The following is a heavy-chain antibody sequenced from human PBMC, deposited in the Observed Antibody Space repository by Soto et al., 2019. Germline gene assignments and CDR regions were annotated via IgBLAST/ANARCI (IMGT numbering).Heavy chain of an antibody. CDR3: AREFIAAAGTRWFDP. V-gene: IGHV4-59*01. CDR1: GGSISSYY. CDR2: IYYSGST. D-gene: IGHD6-13*01. Sequence: SETLSLTCTVCGGSISSYYWSWIRQPPGKGLEWIGYIYYSGSTNYNPSLKSRVTISVDTSKNQFSLKLSSVTAADTAVYYCAREFIAAAGTRWFDPWGQGTLVTVS. J-gene: IGHJ5*02.